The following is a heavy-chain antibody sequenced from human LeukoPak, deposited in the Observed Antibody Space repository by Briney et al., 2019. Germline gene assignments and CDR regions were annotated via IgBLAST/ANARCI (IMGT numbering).Heavy chain of an antibody. CDR2: IYHSGST. J-gene: IGHJ3*02. CDR1: GVSISSGGYS. CDR3: ASATDTNAFDI. V-gene: IGHV4-30-2*01. Sequence: PSETLSLTCAVSGVSISSGGYSWRWIRQPPGKGLEWIGYIYHSGSTYYNPSLKSRVTISVDRSKNQFSLKLSSVTAADTAVYYCASATDTNAFDIWGQGTMVTVSS.